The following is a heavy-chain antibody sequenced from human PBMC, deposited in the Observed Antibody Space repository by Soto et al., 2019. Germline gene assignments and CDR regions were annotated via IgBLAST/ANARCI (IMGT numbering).Heavy chain of an antibody. D-gene: IGHD6-6*01. CDR1: GFTFSSYG. CDR2: ISYDGSNK. CDR3: AKDLRAGAAPRSYYYYYGMDV. J-gene: IGHJ6*02. Sequence: GGSLRLSCAASGFTFSSYGMHWVRQAPGKGLEWVAVISYDGSNKYYADSVKGRFTISRDNSKNTLYLQMNSLRAEDTAVYYCAKDLRAGAAPRSYYYYYGMDVWGQGTTVTVSS. V-gene: IGHV3-30*18.